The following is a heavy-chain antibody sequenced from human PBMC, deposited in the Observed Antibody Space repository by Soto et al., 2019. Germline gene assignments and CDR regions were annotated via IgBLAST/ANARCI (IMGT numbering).Heavy chain of an antibody. D-gene: IGHD2-8*01. J-gene: IGHJ4*02. CDR2: ISRDGPSK. Sequence: LRLSCAASGFTFSRYAMHWVRQAPGEGLEWVAVISRDGPSKYYGDSVKGRFTVSRDNSNNTLYLSMTSLRPDDTAVFYCARSRNGAVPDSINFWGQGTLVTVSS. CDR3: ARSRNGAVPDSINF. CDR1: GFTFSRYA. V-gene: IGHV3-30-3*01.